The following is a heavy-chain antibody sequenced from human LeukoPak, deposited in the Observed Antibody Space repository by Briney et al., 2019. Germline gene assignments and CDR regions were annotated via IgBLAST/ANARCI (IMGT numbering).Heavy chain of an antibody. D-gene: IGHD6-19*01. J-gene: IGHJ4*02. CDR1: GYTFTSYA. Sequence: ASVKVSCKASGYTFTSYAMHWVRQAPGQRLEWMGWSNAGNGNTKYSQEFQGRVTITRDTSASTAYMELSSLRSEDMAVYYCARAPYSSGWYQDKDWSQGTLVTVSS. V-gene: IGHV1-3*02. CDR3: ARAPYSSGWYQDKD. CDR2: SNAGNGNT.